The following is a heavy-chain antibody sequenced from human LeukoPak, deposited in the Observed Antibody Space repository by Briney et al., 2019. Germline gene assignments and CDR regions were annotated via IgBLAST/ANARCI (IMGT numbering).Heavy chain of an antibody. CDR3: ARLDSSGYSLDY. Sequence: KPGESLKISCEASGYSFTTYWIGWVRQIPGKGLEWMGIIFPGDSDTRNSPSFQGQVTISADKSISTAYLQWSSLKASDTAMYYCARLDSSGYSLDYWGQGTLVTVSS. CDR2: IFPGDSDT. V-gene: IGHV5-51*01. J-gene: IGHJ4*02. D-gene: IGHD3-22*01. CDR1: GYSFTTYW.